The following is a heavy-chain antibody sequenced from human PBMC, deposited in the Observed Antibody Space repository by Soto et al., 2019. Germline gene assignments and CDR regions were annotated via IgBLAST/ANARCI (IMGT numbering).Heavy chain of an antibody. D-gene: IGHD1-1*01. CDR2: IYYSGST. CDR3: ARGRRYNWTVGWFAP. V-gene: IGHV4-59*01. J-gene: IGHJ5*02. CDR1: GGSISSYY. Sequence: QVQLQESGPGLVKPSETLSLTCTVSGGSISSYYWSWIRQPPGKGLEWIGYIYYSGSTNYNPSLSSRVTIXXDXSXXQFSLELSSVTAADTAVYYCARGRRYNWTVGWFAPWGQGTLVTVSS.